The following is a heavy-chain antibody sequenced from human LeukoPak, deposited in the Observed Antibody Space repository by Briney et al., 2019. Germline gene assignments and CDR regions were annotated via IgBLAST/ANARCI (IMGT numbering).Heavy chain of an antibody. V-gene: IGHV4-39*07. CDR2: IYYSGST. CDR1: GGSISSSSYY. CDR3: ARGAISGWYNYFDS. Sequence: PSETLSLTCTVSGGSISSSSYYWGWIRQPPGKGLEWIGSIYYSGSTYYNPSLKSRVTISVDTSKNQFSLKLSSVTAADTAVYYCARGAISGWYNYFDSWDQGTLVTVSS. J-gene: IGHJ4*02. D-gene: IGHD6-19*01.